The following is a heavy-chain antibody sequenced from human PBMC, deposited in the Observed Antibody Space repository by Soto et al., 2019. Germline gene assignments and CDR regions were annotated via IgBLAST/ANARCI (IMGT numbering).Heavy chain of an antibody. J-gene: IGHJ6*02. Sequence: QVQLVQSGAEVKKPGSSVKVSCKASGGTFSSYAISWVRQAPGQGLEWMGGIIPIFGTANYAQKFQGRVTITADKSTSTAYLELSSLRSEDTAVYYCARDMVDWNYSNYYYGMDVWGQGTTVTVSS. CDR2: IIPIFGTA. D-gene: IGHD1-7*01. V-gene: IGHV1-69*06. CDR1: GGTFSSYA. CDR3: ARDMVDWNYSNYYYGMDV.